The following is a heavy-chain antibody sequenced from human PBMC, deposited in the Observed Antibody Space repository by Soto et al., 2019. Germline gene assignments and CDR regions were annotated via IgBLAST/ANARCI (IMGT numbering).Heavy chain of an antibody. CDR2: MYPGDADT. Sequence: LKVSCEGSGYSLTSYWIGGFLQMPWKGVAGVGSMYPGDADTRYSPSFQGQVTISADKSIITAYLQWSSLKASDTSTDDWATHGGVEGGNMDFDCWGQGTRVSVSS. V-gene: IGHV5-51*01. J-gene: IGHJ4*02. CDR1: GYSLTSYW. D-gene: IGHD3-3*01. CDR3: ATHGGVEGGNMDFDC.